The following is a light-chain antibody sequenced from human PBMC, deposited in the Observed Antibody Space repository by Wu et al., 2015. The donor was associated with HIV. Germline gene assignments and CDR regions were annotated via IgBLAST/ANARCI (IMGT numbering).Light chain of an antibody. CDR3: QQTNNFPYT. V-gene: IGKV1-12*02. Sequence: DIQMTQSPSSVSASVGDRVTITCRASQGIGSWLVWYQQKPGKAPKFLIYEASSLESGVPSRFSGSGSGTDFTLTISSLQPEDFATYYCQQTNNFPYTFGQGTKLEMK. CDR1: QGIGSW. CDR2: EAS. J-gene: IGKJ2*01.